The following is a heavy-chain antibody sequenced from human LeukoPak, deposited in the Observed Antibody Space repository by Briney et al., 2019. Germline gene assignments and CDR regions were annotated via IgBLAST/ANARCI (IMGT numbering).Heavy chain of an antibody. J-gene: IGHJ6*04. CDR2: LYYSGST. Sequence: SEPPSLTCTVSGGSISSYYWSWIRQPPGKGLEWIGYLYYSGSTNYNPSLKSRVTISVDTSKNQFSLKLSSVTAADTAVYYCARVPLGYCSSTSCPYYYYYGMDVWGKGTTVTVSS. CDR1: GGSISSYY. V-gene: IGHV4-59*01. D-gene: IGHD2-2*01. CDR3: ARVPLGYCSSTSCPYYYYYGMDV.